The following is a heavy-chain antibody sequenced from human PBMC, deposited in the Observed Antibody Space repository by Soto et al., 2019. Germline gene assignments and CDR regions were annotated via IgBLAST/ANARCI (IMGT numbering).Heavy chain of an antibody. J-gene: IGHJ3*02. CDR2: INTDGGSS. CDR1: GFTFSGHW. CDR3: AREAAYCSRTSCYRRAFDT. V-gene: IGHV3-74*03. Sequence: EVQLVESGGDLVQPGGSLRLSCAASGFTFSGHWMHWVRQVPGEGLEWVSRINTDGGSSAYADSVKGRFTISRDNAKNTLSLHKNGLRAEDTAVYYCAREAAYCSRTSCYRRAFDTWGQGTTVTVSS. D-gene: IGHD2-2*01.